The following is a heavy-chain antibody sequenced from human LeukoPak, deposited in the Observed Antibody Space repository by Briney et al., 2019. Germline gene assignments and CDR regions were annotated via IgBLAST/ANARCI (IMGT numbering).Heavy chain of an antibody. V-gene: IGHV3-21*01. CDR3: ARDLGGYSYGSHFDY. CDR2: ITTSSSYI. D-gene: IGHD5-18*01. CDR1: GFTFSTYY. Sequence: KSGGSLSLSCAASGFTFSTYYMNWVRQAPGKGLEWVSSITTSSSYIYYADSAKRRSTISRDNAKNSLYLQMNSLRAEDTAVYYCARDLGGYSYGSHFDYWGQGALVTVSS. J-gene: IGHJ4*02.